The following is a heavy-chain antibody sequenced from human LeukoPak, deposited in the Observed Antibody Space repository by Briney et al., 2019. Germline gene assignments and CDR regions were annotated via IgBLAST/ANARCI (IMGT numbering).Heavy chain of an antibody. J-gene: IGHJ6*03. CDR2: IRFDGTSE. Sequence: GRSLRLSCPASAFTFSSYAMHWVRQAPGKGLEWVAFIRFDGTSEFYADSVKARFTISRDNSQNTVSLQLNNLRIEDTALYYCAKTSLSDPSGHYYYMDVWGKGTTVTVSS. CDR1: AFTFSSYA. V-gene: IGHV3-30*02. CDR3: AKTSLSDPSGHYYYMDV. D-gene: IGHD3-3*01.